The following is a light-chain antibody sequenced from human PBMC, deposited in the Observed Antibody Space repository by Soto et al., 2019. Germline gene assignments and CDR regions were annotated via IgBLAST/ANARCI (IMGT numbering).Light chain of an antibody. J-gene: IGKJ2*03. CDR2: DAS. CDR3: HQYNTYPYS. Sequence: DIQMTQSPSTLSASVGDRVTITCRASQSINAWLAWYQQKPGKAPKLLLYDASTLESVGPSRFSGRGSGTEFTLTISSLQPDDLRNYYCHQYNTYPYSVGQGTKLEIK. CDR1: QSINAW. V-gene: IGKV1-5*01.